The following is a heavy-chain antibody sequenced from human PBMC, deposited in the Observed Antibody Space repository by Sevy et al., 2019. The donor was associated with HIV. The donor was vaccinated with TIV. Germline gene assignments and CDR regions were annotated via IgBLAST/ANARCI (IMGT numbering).Heavy chain of an antibody. J-gene: IGHJ4*02. CDR3: AKEVSGGSRGSFDY. D-gene: IGHD2-15*01. Sequence: GGSLRLSCAASGFTFNSYAMNWVRQAPGKGLEWVTGVTGSGAKTFYADSVKGRFTISRDNSKNTVNLQMNSLRAEDTAVYYCAKEVSGGSRGSFDYWGQGTLVTVSS. CDR2: VTGSGAKT. CDR1: GFTFNSYA. V-gene: IGHV3-23*01.